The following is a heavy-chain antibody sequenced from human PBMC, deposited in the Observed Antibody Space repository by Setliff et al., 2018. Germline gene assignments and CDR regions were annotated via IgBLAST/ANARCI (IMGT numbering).Heavy chain of an antibody. V-gene: IGHV3-7*03. CDR3: AREGYGDYAGDY. D-gene: IGHD4-17*01. CDR2: IKKDGSEK. J-gene: IGHJ4*02. CDR1: GFRFSDYD. Sequence: GGSLRLSCAASGFRFSDYDMHWVRQAPGKGLEWVANIKKDGSEKYYVDSVKGRFTISRDNAKNSLYLQMNSLRAEDTAVYYCAREGYGDYAGDYWGQGTLVTVSS.